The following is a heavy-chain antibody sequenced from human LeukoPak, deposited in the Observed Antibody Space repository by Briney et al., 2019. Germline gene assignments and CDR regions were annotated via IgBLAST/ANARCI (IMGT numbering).Heavy chain of an antibody. Sequence: PSETLSLTCTVSGGSISSSSYYWGWIRQPPGKGLEWIGSIYYSGSTYYNPSLKSRVTISVDTSKNQFSLKLSSVTAADTAVYYCARGPDYGDYVYAFDIWGQGTMVTVSS. CDR1: GGSISSSSYY. D-gene: IGHD4-17*01. CDR2: IYYSGST. V-gene: IGHV4-39*07. J-gene: IGHJ3*02. CDR3: ARGPDYGDYVYAFDI.